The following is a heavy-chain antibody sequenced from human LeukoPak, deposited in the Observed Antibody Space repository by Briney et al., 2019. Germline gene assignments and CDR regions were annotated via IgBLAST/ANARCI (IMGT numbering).Heavy chain of an antibody. CDR1: GASISSYF. D-gene: IGHD2-8*01. CDR3: ARGMLGFDY. V-gene: IGHV4-59*12. CDR2: ISNIGST. Sequence: SETLSLTCTVSGASISSYFWTWIRQSPGKGLEWIGYISNIGSTNYNPSLKSRVTISGDTSKNQFSLKLSSVTAADTAVYYCARGMLGFDYWGQGTPVTVSS. J-gene: IGHJ4*02.